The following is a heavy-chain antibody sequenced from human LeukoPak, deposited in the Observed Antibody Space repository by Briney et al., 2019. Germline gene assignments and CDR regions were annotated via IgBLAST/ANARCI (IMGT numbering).Heavy chain of an antibody. V-gene: IGHV1-18*01. CDR3: ASEGSGSYFHYYYMDV. J-gene: IGHJ6*03. CDR2: ISAYNGNT. D-gene: IGHD3-10*01. Sequence: ASVKVSCKASGYTFTSYGISWVRQAPGQGLEWMGWISAYNGNTNYAQKLQGRVTITADKSTSTAYMELSSLRSEDTAVYYCASEGSGSYFHYYYMDVWGKGTTVTVSS. CDR1: GYTFTSYG.